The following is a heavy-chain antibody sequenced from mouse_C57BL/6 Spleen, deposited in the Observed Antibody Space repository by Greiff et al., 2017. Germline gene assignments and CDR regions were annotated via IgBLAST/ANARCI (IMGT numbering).Heavy chain of an antibody. J-gene: IGHJ2*01. CDR2: INPNNGGT. CDR1: GYTFTDYY. D-gene: IGHD2-2*01. V-gene: IGHV1-26*01. Sequence: EVQLQQSGPELVKPGASVKISCKASGYTFTDYYMNWVKQSHGKSLEWIGDINPNNGGTSYNQKFKGKATLTVDKSSSTAYMELRSLTSEDSAVYYCARGGYYGCFDYWGQGTTLTVSS. CDR3: ARGGYYGCFDY.